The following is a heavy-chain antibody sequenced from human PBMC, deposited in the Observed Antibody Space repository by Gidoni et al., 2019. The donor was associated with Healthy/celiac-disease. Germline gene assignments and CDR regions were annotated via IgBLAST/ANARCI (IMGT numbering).Heavy chain of an antibody. CDR1: GGYIRSYY. Sequence: QEQLQETGPGLGKPSETLSRTCTVPGGYIRSYYWSWIRQPPGKGLEWIGYIYSSGSTNYHPSLKSRVTISLDTSKNHFSLKLISLTAADTAVYYCARAWGIAAAGTVWFDPWGQGTLVTVSS. J-gene: IGHJ5*02. D-gene: IGHD6-13*01. V-gene: IGHV4-59*01. CDR2: IYSSGST. CDR3: ARAWGIAAAGTVWFDP.